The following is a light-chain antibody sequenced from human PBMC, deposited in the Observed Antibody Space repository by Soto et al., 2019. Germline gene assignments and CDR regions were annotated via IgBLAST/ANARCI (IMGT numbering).Light chain of an antibody. CDR2: GAS. J-gene: IGKJ2*01. V-gene: IGKV3-20*01. Sequence: ESMLTQSPGTLSLSPGERATLSCRASQSVSTRYLAWYQQKPGQAPRLLIYGASIRDTGIPDRFSGSGSGTDFTLTISSLEPEDFAVYYCHQFGRSPPAFTFGQGTKLEI. CDR1: QSVSTRY. CDR3: HQFGRSPPAFT.